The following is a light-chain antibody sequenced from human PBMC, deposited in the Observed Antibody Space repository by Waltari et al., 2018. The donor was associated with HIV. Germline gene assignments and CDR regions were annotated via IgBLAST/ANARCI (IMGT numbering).Light chain of an antibody. CDR1: SSNIGAHY. Sequence: QSVLTQPPSVSGAPGQTVTISCTGSSSNIGAHYGVNWYQQLPGTAPKLLIYENTQRPSGIPDRFSGSKSGTSATLGITGLRTGDEADYYCGTWDTRLSAVVFGGGTKLTVL. J-gene: IGLJ2*01. V-gene: IGLV1-51*02. CDR3: GTWDTRLSAVV. CDR2: ENT.